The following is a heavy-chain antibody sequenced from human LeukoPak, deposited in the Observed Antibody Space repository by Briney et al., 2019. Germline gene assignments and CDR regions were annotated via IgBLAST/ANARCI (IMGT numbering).Heavy chain of an antibody. J-gene: IGHJ3*01. CDR2: MNPNSGNT. Sequence: GASVKVSCKASGYTFTSLDINWVRQATGQGLEWMGWMNPNSGNTGYAQKFQGRVTMTRDTSVDTAYMELNSLISEDTAMYYCARGWEVDRGGAFDVWGQGTMVTVSP. V-gene: IGHV1-8*01. CDR3: ARGWEVDRGGAFDV. D-gene: IGHD1-26*01. CDR1: GYTFTSLD.